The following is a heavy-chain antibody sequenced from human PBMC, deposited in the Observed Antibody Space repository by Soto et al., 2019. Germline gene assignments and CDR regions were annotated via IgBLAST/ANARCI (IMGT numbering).Heavy chain of an antibody. CDR3: ARGRWYSSSWDFDY. Sequence: RSQTLSHTCAISGDSVSSNSAAWNWIRQSPSRGLGWLGRTYYRSKWYNDYAVSVKSRITINPDTSKNQFSLQLNSVTPEDTAVYYLARGRWYSSSWDFDYWGQGTLVIVSP. D-gene: IGHD6-13*01. V-gene: IGHV6-1*01. CDR1: GDSVSSNSAA. CDR2: TYYRSKWYN. J-gene: IGHJ4*02.